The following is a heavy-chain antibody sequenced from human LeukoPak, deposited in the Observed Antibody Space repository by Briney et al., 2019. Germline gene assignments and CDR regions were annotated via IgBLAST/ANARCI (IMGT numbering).Heavy chain of an antibody. CDR3: AKAPTMVRGIFFDY. CDR2: IKQDGSEK. Sequence: GGSLRLSCAASGFTFSSYWMSWVGQAPGKGVEGVANIKQDGSEKYYVDSVKGPFTISRDNSKNTLYLQMNSLRAEDTAVYYCAKAPTMVRGIFFDYWGQGTLVTVSS. D-gene: IGHD3-10*01. CDR1: GFTFSSYW. J-gene: IGHJ4*02. V-gene: IGHV3-7*03.